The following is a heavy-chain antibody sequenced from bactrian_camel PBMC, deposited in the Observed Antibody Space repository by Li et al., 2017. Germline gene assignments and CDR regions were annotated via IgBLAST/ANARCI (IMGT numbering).Heavy chain of an antibody. V-gene: IGHV3S40*01. CDR2: ISNGGEET. J-gene: IGHJ4*01. CDR1: GFAFKFYP. D-gene: IGHD4*01. CDR3: AARTGWAICTTQTMSRQIKYID. Sequence: VQLVESGGGLVQPGGSLRLSCAASGFAFKFYPMSWARRAPGKGLEWVSGISNGGEETYYTESVKGRFTISQDNAKNTLYLQMNSLKPEDTGMYYCAARTGWAICTTQTMSRQIKYIDWGQGTQVTVS.